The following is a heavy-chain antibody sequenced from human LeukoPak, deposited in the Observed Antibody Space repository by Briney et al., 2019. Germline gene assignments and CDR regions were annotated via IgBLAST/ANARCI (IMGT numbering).Heavy chain of an antibody. V-gene: IGHV4-38-2*02. D-gene: IGHD6-19*01. CDR2: VYYSGTT. CDR3: ARGTLYRGWSYYLDF. CDR1: DYSISSGSY. J-gene: IGHJ4*02. Sequence: SETLSLTCTVSDYSISSGSYWGWIRQPPGKGLEWIGSVYYSGTTSYNPSLKSRVTISVDMSKNHFSLRLRSVTAADTAMYYCARGTLYRGWSYYLDFWGQGSQVTVSS.